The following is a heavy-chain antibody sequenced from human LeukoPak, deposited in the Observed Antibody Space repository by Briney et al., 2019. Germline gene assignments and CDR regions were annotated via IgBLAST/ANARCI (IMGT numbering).Heavy chain of an antibody. CDR3: AREYYSSFDY. CDR1: GFYFNPYW. J-gene: IGHJ4*02. Sequence: GESLRLSCVASGFYFNPYWMAWVRRAPGKGLEWVATISHDGYSTFYVDSVRGRFSISRDNAQNSLFLQMSSLRVDDTAVYYCAREYYSSFDYWGQGALVTVSS. D-gene: IGHD2-21*01. V-gene: IGHV3-7*01. CDR2: ISHDGYST.